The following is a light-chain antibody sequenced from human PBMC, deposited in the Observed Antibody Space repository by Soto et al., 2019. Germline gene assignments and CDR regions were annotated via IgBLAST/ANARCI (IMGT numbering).Light chain of an antibody. CDR2: EAS. V-gene: IGKV3D-20*02. CDR3: QQHNNWPST. Sequence: EIVFTQSPGTLSLSPGERATLSCRASQSVGGNYLAWYQQKPGRAPRLLIYEASSRATGIPDRFSGSGSGTDFTLTISSLQSEDFAVYYCQQHNNWPSTFGQGTKVDIK. J-gene: IGKJ1*01. CDR1: QSVGGNY.